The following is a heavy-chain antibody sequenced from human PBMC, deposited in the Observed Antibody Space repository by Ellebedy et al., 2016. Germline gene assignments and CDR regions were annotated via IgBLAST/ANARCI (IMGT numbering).Heavy chain of an antibody. CDR1: GITFSDYV. V-gene: IGHV3-23*01. J-gene: IGHJ5*02. CDR3: AKGDNDYGGKFELNWFDL. CDR2: ISGSGTYT. D-gene: IGHD4-23*01. Sequence: GGSLRLSXEASGITFSDYVMSWVRQAPGKGLEWVSGISGSGTYTYYADSVKGRFTISRDNYRTTLSLQMNGLRAEDTAVYYCAKGDNDYGGKFELNWFDLWGQGSLVTVSS.